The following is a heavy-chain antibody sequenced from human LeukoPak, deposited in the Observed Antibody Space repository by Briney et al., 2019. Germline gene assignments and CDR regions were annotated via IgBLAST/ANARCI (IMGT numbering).Heavy chain of an antibody. CDR3: ARDRTKIGGIDY. CDR2: VYHSGSS. V-gene: IGHV4-38-2*02. CDR1: GYSISSGYY. Sequence: SETLSLTCTVSGYSISSGYYWGWIRQPPGKGLEWIGSVYHSGSSYYNPSLKSRVTISLDTSRNQFSLNLNSVTAADTAVYYCARDRTKIGGIDYWGQGTLVTVSS. J-gene: IGHJ4*02. D-gene: IGHD3-16*01.